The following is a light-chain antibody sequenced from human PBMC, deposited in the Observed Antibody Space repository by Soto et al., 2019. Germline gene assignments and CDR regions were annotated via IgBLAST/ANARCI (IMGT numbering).Light chain of an antibody. CDR1: QSVSSN. Sequence: EIVMTQSPATLSVSPGERATLSCRASQSVSSNLAWYQQKPGQAPRLLIYGASTRATGIPARFSGSGSGTEVTLTISHLHSADVAVYYCQQYNNWPFPSWTFGQGTKVEIK. J-gene: IGKJ1*01. CDR3: QQYNNWPFPSWT. CDR2: GAS. V-gene: IGKV3-15*01.